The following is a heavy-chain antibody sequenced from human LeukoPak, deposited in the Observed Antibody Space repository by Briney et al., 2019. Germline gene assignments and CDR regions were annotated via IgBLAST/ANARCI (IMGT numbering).Heavy chain of an antibody. CDR1: GGCISSYY. J-gene: IGHJ4*02. Sequence: SETLSLTCTVSGGCISSYYWSWIRQPAGKGLEWLGRIYTSGSTNYNPSLKSRVTMSVDTSKNQFSLKLSSVTAADTAVYYCARVGWFGALDYWGQGTLVTVSS. D-gene: IGHD3-10*01. V-gene: IGHV4-4*07. CDR2: IYTSGST. CDR3: ARVGWFGALDY.